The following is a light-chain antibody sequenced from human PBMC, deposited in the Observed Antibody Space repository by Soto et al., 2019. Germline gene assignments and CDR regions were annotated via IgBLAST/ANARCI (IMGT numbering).Light chain of an antibody. Sequence: DIQMTQSPSSLSASLGDRVTISCRASQSFSNNLNWYQQKAGKAPKLLIYGASSLKSGVPSRFSGSRSGTDFTLTISSLVPEDFATYYCQQTYSTPWTFGQGTKVYIK. J-gene: IGKJ1*01. CDR2: GAS. V-gene: IGKV1-39*01. CDR3: QQTYSTPWT. CDR1: QSFSNN.